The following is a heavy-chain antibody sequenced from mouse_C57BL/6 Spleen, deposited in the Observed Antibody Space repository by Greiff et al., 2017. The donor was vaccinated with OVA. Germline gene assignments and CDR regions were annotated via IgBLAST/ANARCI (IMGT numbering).Heavy chain of an antibody. Sequence: QVHVKQSGAELVRPGASVTLSCKASGYTFTDYEMHWVKQTPVHGLEWIGAIDPETGGTAYNQKFKGKAILTADKSSSTAYMELRSLTSEDSAVYYCTRDGLGRRYFDYWGQGTTLTVSS. D-gene: IGHD4-1*01. CDR3: TRDGLGRRYFDY. J-gene: IGHJ2*01. V-gene: IGHV1-15*01. CDR1: GYTFTDYE. CDR2: IDPETGGT.